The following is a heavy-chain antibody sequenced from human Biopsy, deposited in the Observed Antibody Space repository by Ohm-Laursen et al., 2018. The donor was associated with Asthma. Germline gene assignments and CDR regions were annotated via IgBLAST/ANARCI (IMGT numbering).Heavy chain of an antibody. CDR2: ISFDGSNK. V-gene: IGHV3-30*18. CDR1: GFTFGDYW. Sequence: SLRLSCSASGFTFGDYWMSWARQAPGKGLDWVAVISFDGSNKDFADSVKGRFTISRDNSRNTLHLEMNSLRAEDTAVYFCAKEVFPGWELRRGPDSWGQGTLVTVSS. D-gene: IGHD1-26*01. J-gene: IGHJ4*02. CDR3: AKEVFPGWELRRGPDS.